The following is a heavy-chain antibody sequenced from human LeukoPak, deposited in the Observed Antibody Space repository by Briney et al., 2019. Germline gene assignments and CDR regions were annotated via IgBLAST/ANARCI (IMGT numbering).Heavy chain of an antibody. V-gene: IGHV3-30*02. CDR1: GFTFSRYG. CDR2: IRYDGSNK. CDR3: ANLWGYDILTGYYLFDY. J-gene: IGHJ4*02. Sequence: PGGSLRRSCAASGFTFSRYGMHWVRQAPGKGLEWVAFIRYDGSNKYYADSVKGRFTISRDNSKNTLYLQMNSLRAEDTAVYYCANLWGYDILTGYYLFDYWGQGTLVTVSS. D-gene: IGHD3-9*01.